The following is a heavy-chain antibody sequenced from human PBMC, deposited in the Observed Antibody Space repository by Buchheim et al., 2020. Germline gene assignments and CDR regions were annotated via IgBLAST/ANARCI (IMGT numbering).Heavy chain of an antibody. CDR1: GFTFSTYA. Sequence: EVQLLESGGGLVQPGESLRLSCAASGFTFSTYAMTWVRQAPGKGLEWISIISGSGGVTDYADSVKGRFPISRDNSKNIMYFQMNSLRAEDTAVYYCAKGDYETDYWGQGTL. D-gene: IGHD4-17*01. J-gene: IGHJ4*02. V-gene: IGHV3-23*01. CDR2: ISGSGGVT. CDR3: AKGDYETDY.